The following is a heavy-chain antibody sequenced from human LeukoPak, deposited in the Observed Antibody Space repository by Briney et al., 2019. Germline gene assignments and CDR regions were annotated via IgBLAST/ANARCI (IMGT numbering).Heavy chain of an antibody. V-gene: IGHV5-10-1*01. Sequence: GESLQISCKGSGYSFTSYWISWVRQMPGKGLERMGRIDPSDSYTNYSPSFQGHVTISADKSISTAYLQWSSLKASDTAMYYCARGGLYCSGGSCYNDWGQGTLVTVSS. CDR3: ARGGLYCSGGSCYND. D-gene: IGHD2-15*01. J-gene: IGHJ4*02. CDR1: GYSFTSYW. CDR2: IDPSDSYT.